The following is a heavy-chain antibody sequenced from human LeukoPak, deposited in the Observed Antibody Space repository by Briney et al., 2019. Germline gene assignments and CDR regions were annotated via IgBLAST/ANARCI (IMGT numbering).Heavy chain of an antibody. CDR3: VRYRREGLYYFDY. J-gene: IGHJ4*02. CDR2: IKEDGSQK. V-gene: IGHV3-7*01. Sequence: SGGSLRLSCAASGFTFSSYFMGWVRQAPGKGLEWVANIKEDGSQKYYVDSVRGRFTISRDNAGNSLYLQMNSLTVEDTAVYYCVRYRREGLYYFDYWGQGTLVTVSS. CDR1: GFTFSSYF.